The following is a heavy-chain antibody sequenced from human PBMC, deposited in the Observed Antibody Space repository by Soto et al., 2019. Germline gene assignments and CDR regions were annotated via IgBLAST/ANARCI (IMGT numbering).Heavy chain of an antibody. V-gene: IGHV3-23*01. CDR1: GFTFGNYA. D-gene: IGHD2-21*02. CDR3: TKGLLKYGGPEGL. CDR2: MIGSGGDT. J-gene: IGHJ4*02. Sequence: VGSLRLSCAGSGFTFGNYAMRWVRQAPGKGLEWVSSMIGSGGDTYYADSVMGRFTVSRDNSKNTLYLQMNSLRAEDTALYYCTKGLLKYGGPEGLWGQGTLVTVSS.